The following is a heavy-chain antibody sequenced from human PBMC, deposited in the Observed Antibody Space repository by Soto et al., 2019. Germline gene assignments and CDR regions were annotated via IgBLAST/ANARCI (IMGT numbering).Heavy chain of an antibody. V-gene: IGHV3-7*01. Sequence: PGGYVRLSCAASGVTFGSYLMNWVRQAPGKGLEWVGSIKQDGSGTYYVDSVKGRFTISRDNAKNSLSLQMNSLRADDTAVYFCATSALLAYWGQGTLVTVSS. CDR3: ATSALLAY. J-gene: IGHJ4*02. D-gene: IGHD2-8*02. CDR1: GVTFGSYL. CDR2: IKQDGSGT.